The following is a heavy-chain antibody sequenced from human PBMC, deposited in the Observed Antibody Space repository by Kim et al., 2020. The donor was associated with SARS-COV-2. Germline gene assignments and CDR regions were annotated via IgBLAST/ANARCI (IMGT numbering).Heavy chain of an antibody. CDR1: GFTFSSYS. V-gene: IGHV3-48*01. CDR2: ISSSSSTI. J-gene: IGHJ4*02. D-gene: IGHD5-12*01. CDR3: ASLMATISDY. Sequence: GGSLRLSCAASGFTFSSYSMNWVRQAPGKGLEWVSYISSSSSTIYYADSVKGRFTISRDNAKTSLYLQMNSLRAEDTAVYYCASLMATISDYWGQGTLVTVSS.